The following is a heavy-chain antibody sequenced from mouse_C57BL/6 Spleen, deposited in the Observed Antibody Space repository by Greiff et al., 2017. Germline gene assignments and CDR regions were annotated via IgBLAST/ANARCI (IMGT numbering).Heavy chain of an antibody. D-gene: IGHD1-1*01. CDR1: GFTFSDAW. CDR2: IRNKANNHAT. V-gene: IGHV6-6*01. CDR3: TRDTTVEGSFYWYFDV. J-gene: IGHJ1*03. Sequence: EVQRVESGGGLVQPGGSMKLSCAASGFTFSDAWMDWVRQSPEKGLEWVAEIRNKANNHATYYAESVKGRFTISRDDSKSSVYLQMNSLRAEDTGIYYCTRDTTVEGSFYWYFDVWGTGTTVTVSS.